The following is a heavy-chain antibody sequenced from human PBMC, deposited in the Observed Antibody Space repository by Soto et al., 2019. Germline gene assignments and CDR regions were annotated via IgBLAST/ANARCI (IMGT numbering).Heavy chain of an antibody. Sequence: QVQLVQSGAEVKKPGSSVKVSCKASGGTFSSYAISWVRQAHGQGREWMGGIIPIFGTANYAQKFQGRDTITADKSTITDYMDLSSLRSEVTVVYYCARGPDWNLPLINWGQGNLGTGSS. CDR2: IIPIFGTA. J-gene: IGHJ4*02. CDR3: ARGPDWNLPLIN. V-gene: IGHV1-69*06. CDR1: GGTFSSYA. D-gene: IGHD1-1*01.